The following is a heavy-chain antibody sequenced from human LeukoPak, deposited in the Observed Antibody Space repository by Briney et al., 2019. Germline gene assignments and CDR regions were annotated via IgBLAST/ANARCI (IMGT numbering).Heavy chain of an antibody. CDR1: GDSITSSSHY. D-gene: IGHD2-15*01. J-gene: IGHJ5*02. V-gene: IGHV4-39*01. CDR2: IYYSGVT. Sequence: SETLSLTCAVSGDSITSSSHYWGWIRQPPVKTLEWIASIYYSGVTYYNPSLKSRVIVSVDTSKNQFSLNLSSVTDADTAVYYCARFTRGLNWFDTWGQGTLVTVSS. CDR3: ARFTRGLNWFDT.